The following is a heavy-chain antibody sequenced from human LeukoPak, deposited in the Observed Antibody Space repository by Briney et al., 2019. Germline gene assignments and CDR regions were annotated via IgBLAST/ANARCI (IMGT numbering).Heavy chain of an antibody. J-gene: IGHJ3*02. D-gene: IGHD5-12*01. CDR3: AKARQGYDFDI. Sequence: GGSLRLSCAVSGFTFSSYGMTWVRQAPGKGVEWVSGISGSGGTTHYADSVKGRFTISRDNSKNTLYLQMRSLRAEDTAVYFCAKARQGYDFDIWGQGTMVTVSS. CDR1: GFTFSSYG. CDR2: ISGSGGTT. V-gene: IGHV3-23*01.